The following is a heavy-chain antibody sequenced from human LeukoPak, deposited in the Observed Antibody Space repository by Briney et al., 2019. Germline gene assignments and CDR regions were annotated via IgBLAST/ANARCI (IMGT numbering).Heavy chain of an antibody. J-gene: IGHJ3*02. CDR2: INPSGGNT. V-gene: IGHV1-46*01. D-gene: IGHD3-22*01. CDR1: GYIFTSFY. CDR3: ARGRRITMIVVVITTNMTKAHDAFDI. Sequence: ASVKVSCKASGYIFTSFYMHWVRQAPGQGLEWMGIINPSGGNTGNAQKFQGRVTMTRDTSTSTVYMELSSLRSEDTAVYYCARGRRITMIVVVITTNMTKAHDAFDIWGQGTMVTVSS.